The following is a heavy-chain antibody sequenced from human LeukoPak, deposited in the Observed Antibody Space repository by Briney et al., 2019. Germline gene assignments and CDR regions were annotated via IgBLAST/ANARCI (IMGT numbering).Heavy chain of an antibody. Sequence: PGGSLRLSCAASGFTFSSYSMNWVRQAPGKGLEWVSSISSSSSYIYYADSVKGRFTISRDNAKNSLYLQMNSLRAEDTAVYYCARDHRERQQLVPIDYWGQGTLVTVSS. CDR1: GFTFSSYS. CDR2: ISSSSSYI. D-gene: IGHD6-13*01. V-gene: IGHV3-21*01. CDR3: ARDHRERQQLVPIDY. J-gene: IGHJ4*02.